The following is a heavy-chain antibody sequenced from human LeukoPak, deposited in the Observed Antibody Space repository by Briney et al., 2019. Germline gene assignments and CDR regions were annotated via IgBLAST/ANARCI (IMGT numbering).Heavy chain of an antibody. Sequence: ASVKVSCKASGYTFTGYYMHWVRQAPGQGLEWMGIINPSGGSTNYAQKFQGRVTMTRDTSTSTVFMELSSLRSEDTAVYYCARSDIVATLTDFDYWGQGILVTVSS. D-gene: IGHD5-12*01. CDR2: INPSGGST. CDR1: GYTFTGYY. V-gene: IGHV1-46*01. CDR3: ARSDIVATLTDFDY. J-gene: IGHJ4*02.